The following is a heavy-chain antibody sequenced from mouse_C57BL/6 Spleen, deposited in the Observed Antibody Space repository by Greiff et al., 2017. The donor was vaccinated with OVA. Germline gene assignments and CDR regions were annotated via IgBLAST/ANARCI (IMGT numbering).Heavy chain of an antibody. V-gene: IGHV1-80*01. D-gene: IGHD2-5*01. CDR2: IYPGDGDT. Sequence: QVQLKESGAELVKPGASVKISCKASGYAFSSYWMNWVKQRPGKGLEWIGQIYPGDGDTNYNGKFKGKATLTADKSSSTAYMQLSSLTSEDSAVYFCAREGGSYYSNGEDAMDYWGQGTSVTVSS. CDR3: AREGGSYYSNGEDAMDY. CDR1: GYAFSSYW. J-gene: IGHJ4*01.